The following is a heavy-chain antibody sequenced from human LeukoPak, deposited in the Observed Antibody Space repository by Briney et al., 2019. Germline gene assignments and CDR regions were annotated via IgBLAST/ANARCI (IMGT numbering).Heavy chain of an antibody. V-gene: IGHV1-18*01. J-gene: IGHJ3*02. D-gene: IGHD1-26*01. CDR1: GYTFTSYG. CDR3: ARVEVGATHINAFDI. Sequence: ASVKVSCKASGYTFTSYGISWVRQAPGQGLEWMGWISAYNGNTYYAQKLQGRVTMTTDTSTSTAYMELRSLRSDDTAVYYCARVEVGATHINAFDIWGQGTMVTVSS. CDR2: ISAYNGNT.